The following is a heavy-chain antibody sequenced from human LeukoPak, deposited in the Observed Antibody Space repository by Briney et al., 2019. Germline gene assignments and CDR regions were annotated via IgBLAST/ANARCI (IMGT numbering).Heavy chain of an antibody. Sequence: GGSLRLSCAASGFTFDGCGMSWVRQPPGKGLEWVSGINWNGGSIGYADSVKGRFTISRDNAKNSLFLQMNSLRAEDTAVYYCAKGYSSGWGRAFDIWGQGTMVTVSS. CDR1: GFTFDGCG. CDR2: INWNGGSI. D-gene: IGHD6-19*01. J-gene: IGHJ3*02. CDR3: AKGYSSGWGRAFDI. V-gene: IGHV3-20*04.